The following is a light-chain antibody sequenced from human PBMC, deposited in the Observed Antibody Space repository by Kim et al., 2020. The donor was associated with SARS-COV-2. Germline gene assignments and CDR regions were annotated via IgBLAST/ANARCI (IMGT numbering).Light chain of an antibody. CDR2: GAS. V-gene: IGKV3-20*01. Sequence: EIVLTQSPGTLSLSPGETVTLSCRASQSISSSFLAWYQQNPGQAPRLLIYGASIRATGIPDRFSGSGSGTDFTLTINKLEPEDFAVYYCQQYGSSPPYTFGQGTKLEI. CDR3: QQYGSSPPYT. J-gene: IGKJ2*01. CDR1: QSISSSF.